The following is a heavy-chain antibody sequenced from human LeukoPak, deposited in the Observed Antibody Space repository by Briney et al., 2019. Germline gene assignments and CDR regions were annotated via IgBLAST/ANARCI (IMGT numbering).Heavy chain of an antibody. Sequence: GGTLRLSCAASGFTFTSYAMSWVRQAPGKGLEWVSAISGSGGSTYYADSVKGRFTISRDNSKNTLNLQMNSLRVEDTAVYYCAKGPRRDDYNLFDYWGQGTLVTVSS. J-gene: IGHJ4*02. D-gene: IGHD5-24*01. V-gene: IGHV3-23*01. CDR1: GFTFTSYA. CDR3: AKGPRRDDYNLFDY. CDR2: ISGSGGST.